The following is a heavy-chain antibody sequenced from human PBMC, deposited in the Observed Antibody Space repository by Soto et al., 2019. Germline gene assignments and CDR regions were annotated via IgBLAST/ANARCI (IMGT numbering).Heavy chain of an antibody. V-gene: IGHV3-74*01. Sequence: GGSLRLSCAASGFTFSSYAMHWVRQAPGKGLVWVSRISSDGSGTSYADSVRGRFTISSDNAKNTLYLQMNSLRVEDTAVSYCVRWTTTGDYWGQGTLVTISS. J-gene: IGHJ4*02. CDR1: GFTFSSYA. CDR2: ISSDGSGT. CDR3: VRWTTTGDY. D-gene: IGHD4-17*01.